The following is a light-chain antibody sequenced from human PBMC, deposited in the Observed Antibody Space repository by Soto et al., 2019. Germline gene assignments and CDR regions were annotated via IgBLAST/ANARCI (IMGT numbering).Light chain of an antibody. J-gene: IGLJ3*02. CDR3: AAWDDSLNGRV. V-gene: IGLV1-44*01. CDR2: GHN. Sequence: QSVLTQPPSVSGTPGQRVTISCSGSSSNVGSYTVNWFQQLPGTAPRLLIYGHNQRPSGVPDRFSGSKSGTSASLAISGLQSEDEAVYYCAAWDDSLNGRVFGGGTKLTVL. CDR1: SSNVGSYT.